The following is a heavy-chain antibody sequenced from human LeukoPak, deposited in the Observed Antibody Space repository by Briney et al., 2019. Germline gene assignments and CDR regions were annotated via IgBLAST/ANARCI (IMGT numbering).Heavy chain of an antibody. CDR1: GGTFSSYA. V-gene: IGHV1-69*01. Sequence: EASVKVSCKASGGTFSSYAISWVRQAPGQGLEWMGGIIPIFPTSKTAQKFQGRVTITADECTSTVYMELSSLRSEDTAVCDCASGPHPVGVTGFGIGGEYFHHWGQGTLVTVSS. CDR3: ASGPHPVGVTGFGIGGEYFHH. D-gene: IGHD2-21*02. CDR2: IIPIFPTS. J-gene: IGHJ1*01.